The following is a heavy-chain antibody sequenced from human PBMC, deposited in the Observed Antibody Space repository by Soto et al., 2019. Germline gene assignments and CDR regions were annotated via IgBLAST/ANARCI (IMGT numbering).Heavy chain of an antibody. CDR1: EESIIRWS. CDR3: SKEMTTIHYNCFDP. CDR2: VYYTGRT. Sequence: LSQTRPVGEESIIRWSRNCFQKTPGKGLEWIGCVYYTGRTNVNPSFKSRVSMSVDTSKNQFSLNLNSATAADTATYFCSKEMTTIHYNCFDPSGPGNLVTV. D-gene: IGHD4-17*01. J-gene: IGHJ5*02. V-gene: IGHV4-59*01.